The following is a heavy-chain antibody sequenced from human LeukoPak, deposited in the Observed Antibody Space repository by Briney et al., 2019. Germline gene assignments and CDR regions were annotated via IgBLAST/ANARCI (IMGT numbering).Heavy chain of an antibody. Sequence: GRSLRLSCAASGFTFSNYAMHWVRQAPGKGLEWVAVISYDGSNKNYADSVKGRFTISRDNAKNSLYLQMNSLRAEDTAVYYCAELGITMIGGVWGKGTTVTISS. D-gene: IGHD3-10*02. V-gene: IGHV3-30*04. CDR2: ISYDGSNK. CDR3: AELGITMIGGV. CDR1: GFTFSNYA. J-gene: IGHJ6*04.